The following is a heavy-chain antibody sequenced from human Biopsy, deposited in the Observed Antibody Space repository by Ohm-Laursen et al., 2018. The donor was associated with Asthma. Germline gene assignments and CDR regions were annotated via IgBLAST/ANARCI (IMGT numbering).Heavy chain of an antibody. CDR2: INTNTGNP. CDR3: ARMISYYHEMRAPFFDY. Sequence: ASVKVSCKTSGYTVTRYAINWVRQAPGQGLEWMGWINTNTGNPTYAQGFTRRFVFSLDTSVNTAHLQISSLKAEDTAMYYCARMISYYHEMRAPFFDYWGQGTLVTVSS. CDR1: GYTVTRYA. V-gene: IGHV7-4-1*02. J-gene: IGHJ4*02. D-gene: IGHD3-22*01.